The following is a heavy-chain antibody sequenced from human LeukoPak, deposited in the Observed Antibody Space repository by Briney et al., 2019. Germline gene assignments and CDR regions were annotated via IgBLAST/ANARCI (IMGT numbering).Heavy chain of an antibody. Sequence: GGSLRLSCAASGFTFSSYTMNWVRQAPGKGLEWVSSFSGSTGYTYYADSVKGRFTISRDNAKNSLYLQMNSLRAEETAVYYCARDSLYDSSGYDAFDIWGQGTMVTVST. CDR1: GFTFSSYT. D-gene: IGHD3-22*01. J-gene: IGHJ3*02. CDR3: ARDSLYDSSGYDAFDI. CDR2: FSGSTGYT. V-gene: IGHV3-21*01.